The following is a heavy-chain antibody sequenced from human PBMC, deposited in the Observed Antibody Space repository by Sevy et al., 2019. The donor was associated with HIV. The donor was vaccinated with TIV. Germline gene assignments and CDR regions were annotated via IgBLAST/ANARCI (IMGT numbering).Heavy chain of an antibody. CDR3: ARHCSSTSCSHAFDI. V-gene: IGHV4-34*01. Sequence: SEPLSLTCAVYGGSFSGYYWSWIRQPPGKGLEWIGEINHSGSTNYNPSLKSRVTISGDTSKNQFSLKLSSVTAADTAVYYCARHCSSTSCSHAFDIWGQGTMVTVSS. CDR2: INHSGST. D-gene: IGHD2-2*01. J-gene: IGHJ3*02. CDR1: GGSFSGYY.